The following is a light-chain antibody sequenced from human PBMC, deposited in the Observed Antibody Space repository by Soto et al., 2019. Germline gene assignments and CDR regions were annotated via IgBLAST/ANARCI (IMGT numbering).Light chain of an antibody. Sequence: EIVLTQSPGTLSLSPGERATLSCRASQNMTRTCIAWYQQKPGQAPRLLIYAASNRATGIPDKFSGSGSGTDYSLTITSLEPEDSAVYYCHQYDKAPQTFGQGTKVEIK. J-gene: IGKJ2*01. CDR2: AAS. CDR3: HQYDKAPQT. CDR1: QNMTRTC. V-gene: IGKV3-20*01.